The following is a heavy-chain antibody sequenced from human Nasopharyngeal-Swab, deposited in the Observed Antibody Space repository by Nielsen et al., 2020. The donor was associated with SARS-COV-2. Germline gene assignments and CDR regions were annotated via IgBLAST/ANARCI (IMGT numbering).Heavy chain of an antibody. CDR1: GYSFTSYW. J-gene: IGHJ5*02. Sequence: KVSCKGSGYSFTSYWISWVRQMPGKGLEWMGRIDPSDSYTNYSPSFQGHVTISADKSISTAYLQWSSLKASDTAMYYCARHQPTIAVDWFDPWGQGTLVTVPS. D-gene: IGHD6-19*01. V-gene: IGHV5-10-1*01. CDR3: ARHQPTIAVDWFDP. CDR2: IDPSDSYT.